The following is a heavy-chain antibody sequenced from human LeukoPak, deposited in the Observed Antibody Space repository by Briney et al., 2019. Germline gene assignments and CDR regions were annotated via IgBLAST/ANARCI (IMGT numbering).Heavy chain of an antibody. CDR3: ARDGERYCSSTSCFSLKNYYYMDV. V-gene: IGHV3-7*01. D-gene: IGHD2-2*01. Sequence: PGGSLRLSCAASGFSFNPSWLSGARQPPGKGWEGVADKDHVGCKKLYVDSVKGRFTISRDNAKNSLYLQMNSLRAEDTAVYYCARDGERYCSSTSCFSLKNYYYMDVWGKGTTVTVSS. J-gene: IGHJ6*03. CDR1: GFSFNPSW. CDR2: KDHVGCKK.